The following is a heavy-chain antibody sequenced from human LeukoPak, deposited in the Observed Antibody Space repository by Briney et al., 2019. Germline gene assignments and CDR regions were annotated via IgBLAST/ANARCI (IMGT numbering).Heavy chain of an antibody. Sequence: SVKVSCKASGGTFISYAISWVRQAPGQGLEWMGGIIPIFGTANYAQKFQGRVTITTDESTSTAYMELSSLRSEDTAVYYCARENREDNWNDGAFDIWGQGTMVTVSS. V-gene: IGHV1-69*05. J-gene: IGHJ3*02. CDR3: ARENREDNWNDGAFDI. CDR1: GGTFISYA. CDR2: IIPIFGTA. D-gene: IGHD1-1*01.